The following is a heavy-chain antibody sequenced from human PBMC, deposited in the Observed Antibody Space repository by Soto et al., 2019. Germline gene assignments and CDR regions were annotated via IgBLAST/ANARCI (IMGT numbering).Heavy chain of an antibody. V-gene: IGHV3-53*01. CDR2: IYSVGDT. Sequence: GSLRISEEGRGLTVHYYHLTWVHQDTGKGLEWVSSIYSVGDTYYSDSVRGRFTISRDTSKNTLYLQLSSLRAEDTAMYYCASFYCSSGSCYFDYWGQGTLVTVSS. D-gene: IGHD2-15*01. J-gene: IGHJ4*02. CDR3: ASFYCSSGSCYFDY. CDR1: GLTVHYYH.